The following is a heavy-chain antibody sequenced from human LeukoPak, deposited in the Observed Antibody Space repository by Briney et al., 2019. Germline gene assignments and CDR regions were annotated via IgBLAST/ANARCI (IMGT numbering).Heavy chain of an antibody. CDR1: GYTFTGYY. V-gene: IGHV1-2*02. D-gene: IGHD3-3*01. Sequence: ASVKVSCKASGYTFTGYYMHWVRQAPGQGLEWMGWINPNSGGTNYAQKFQGRVTMTRDTSISTAYMELSRLRSDDTAVYYCASMGRGGYYLDYFDYWGQGTLVTVSS. J-gene: IGHJ4*02. CDR2: INPNSGGT. CDR3: ASMGRGGYYLDYFDY.